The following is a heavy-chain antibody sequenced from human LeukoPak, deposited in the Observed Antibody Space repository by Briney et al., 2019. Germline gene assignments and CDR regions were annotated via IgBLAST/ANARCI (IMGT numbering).Heavy chain of an antibody. CDR1: GGSISSGSYY. J-gene: IGHJ4*02. Sequence: PSETLSLTCTVSGGSISSGSYYWSWIRQPAGKGLEWIGRIYTSGSTSYNPSLKSRVTISVDTSKNQFSLKLSSVTAADTAVYYCARGSGVWGSYRYILFDYWGQGTLVTVSS. V-gene: IGHV4-61*02. CDR2: IYTSGST. CDR3: ARGSGVWGSYRYILFDY. D-gene: IGHD3-16*02.